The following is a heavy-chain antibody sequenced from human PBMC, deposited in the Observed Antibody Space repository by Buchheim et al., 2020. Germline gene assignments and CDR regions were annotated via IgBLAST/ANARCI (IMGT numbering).Heavy chain of an antibody. CDR2: ISYDGSDK. CDR3: AKMYGNNYADDGMDV. CDR1: GFSFSTYD. J-gene: IGHJ6*02. D-gene: IGHD4-11*01. Sequence: QVQLVESGGGVVQPGRSLRLSCAASGFSFSTYDMPWVRQAPGKGLEWVALISYDGSDKYYADAVKGRFTISRDNSKNTLYPQMNSLRAEDTAVYYCAKMYGNNYADDGMDVWGQGT. V-gene: IGHV3-30*18.